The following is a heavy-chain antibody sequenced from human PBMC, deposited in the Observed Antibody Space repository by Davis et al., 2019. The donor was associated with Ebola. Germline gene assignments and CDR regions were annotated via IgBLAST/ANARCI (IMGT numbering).Heavy chain of an antibody. D-gene: IGHD4-17*01. V-gene: IGHV4-59*08. CDR3: ARHKGGYGDYLFDY. Sequence: PSETLSLTCTVSGGSISSYYWSWIRQPPGKGLEWIGYIYYSGSTNYNPSLKSRVTISVDTSKNQFSLKLSSVTAADTAVYYCARHKGGYGDYLFDYWGQGTLVTVSS. CDR1: GGSISSYY. CDR2: IYYSGST. J-gene: IGHJ4*02.